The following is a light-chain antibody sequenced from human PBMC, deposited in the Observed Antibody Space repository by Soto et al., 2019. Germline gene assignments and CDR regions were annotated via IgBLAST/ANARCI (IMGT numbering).Light chain of an antibody. J-gene: IGLJ1*01. CDR2: EVS. CDR3: SSYTTSSTYV. V-gene: IGLV2-14*01. Sequence: QSVLTQPASVYGSPGQSTTISCTGTSSDVGSYNYVSWYQQHPGRAPRLMIYEVSNRPSGVSNRFSGSKSGNTASLTISGLQAEDEADYYCSSYTTSSTYVFGPGTKVTVL. CDR1: SSDVGSYNY.